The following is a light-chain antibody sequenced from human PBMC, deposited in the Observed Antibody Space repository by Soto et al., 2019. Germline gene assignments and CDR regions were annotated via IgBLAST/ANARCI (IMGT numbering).Light chain of an antibody. V-gene: IGKV1-5*03. Sequence: DIQMTQSPSTLSASVGDRVTITWRASQNIRSSLAWYQQKSGKTPKVLIHRASSLKSGVPSRFSGSGSGTEFTLTISSLQPDDFATYYCQQYSSHIYTFGQGTRLEIK. CDR2: RAS. CDR3: QQYSSHIYT. CDR1: QNIRSS. J-gene: IGKJ5*01.